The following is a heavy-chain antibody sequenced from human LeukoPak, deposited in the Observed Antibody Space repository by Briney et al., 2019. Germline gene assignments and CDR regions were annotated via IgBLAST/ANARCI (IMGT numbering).Heavy chain of an antibody. D-gene: IGHD1-26*01. CDR3: ARDPHNSGSYARVPEYFQH. CDR2: ISAYNGNT. CDR1: GYTFTSYG. Sequence: ASVKVSCKASGYTFTSYGISWVRQAPGQGLEWMGWISAYNGNTNYAQKLQGRVTMTTDTSTSTAYMELRSLRSDDTAVYYCARDPHNSGSYARVPEYFQHWGQGTLVIVSS. V-gene: IGHV1-18*01. J-gene: IGHJ1*01.